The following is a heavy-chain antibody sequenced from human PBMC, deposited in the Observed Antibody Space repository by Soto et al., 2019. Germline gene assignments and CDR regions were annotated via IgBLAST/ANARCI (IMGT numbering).Heavy chain of an antibody. V-gene: IGHV3-9*01. CDR3: AKDTYYDPRATFDI. CDR1: GFTFDDYA. CDR2: ISWNSGSI. D-gene: IGHD3-3*01. J-gene: IGHJ3*02. Sequence: GVSLRLSCAASGFTFDDYAMHWVRQAPGKGLEWVSGISWNSGSIGYADSVKGRFTISRDNAKNSLYLQMNSLRAEDTALYYCAKDTYYDPRATFDIWGQGTMVTVSS.